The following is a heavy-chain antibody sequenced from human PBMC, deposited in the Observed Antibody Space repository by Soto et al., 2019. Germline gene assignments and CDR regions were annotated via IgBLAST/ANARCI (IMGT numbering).Heavy chain of an antibody. CDR2: IYNGGST. V-gene: IGHV4-59*12. J-gene: IGHJ6*04. CDR1: GGSISSYY. CDR3: ARARKGSGSDYYYHYGMDV. Sequence: SETLSLTCTVSGGSISSYYWSWIRQPPGKGLEWIGYIYNGGSTNYNPSLKSRVTISVHTSKNQFSLKLSSVTAADTAVYYCARARKGSGSDYYYHYGMDVWGKGTTVTVSS. D-gene: IGHD3-3*01.